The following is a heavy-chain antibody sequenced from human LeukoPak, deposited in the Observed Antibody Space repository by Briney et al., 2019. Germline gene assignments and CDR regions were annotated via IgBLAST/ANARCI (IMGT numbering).Heavy chain of an antibody. Sequence: PGRSLRLSCTASGFTFSRFAMTWVRQAPGKGLEWVSTIRSNGDTTYNADSVKGRFTISRDNSKNTLYLELNSLRVEDTATFYCAKGQEMGDEVFDSWGQGTMVTVSS. D-gene: IGHD2-8*01. CDR1: GFTFSRFA. CDR3: AKGQEMGDEVFDS. V-gene: IGHV3-23*01. CDR2: IRSNGDTT. J-gene: IGHJ4*02.